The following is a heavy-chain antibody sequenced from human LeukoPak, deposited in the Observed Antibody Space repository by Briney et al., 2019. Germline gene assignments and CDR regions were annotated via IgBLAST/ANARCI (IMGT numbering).Heavy chain of an antibody. V-gene: IGHV4-61*02. CDR3: ARQLNDYLWGNYRKYIDY. Sequence: SETLSLTCTFSGGSFSSNSHYWTWIRQPAGKGLEWIGRIHAIGSTNYNPSLKSRVTISIDTAKNQFSLRLSSVTAADTAVYYCARQLNDYLWGNYRKYIDYWGQGALVTVSS. D-gene: IGHD3-16*02. CDR1: GGSFSSNSHY. CDR2: IHAIGST. J-gene: IGHJ4*02.